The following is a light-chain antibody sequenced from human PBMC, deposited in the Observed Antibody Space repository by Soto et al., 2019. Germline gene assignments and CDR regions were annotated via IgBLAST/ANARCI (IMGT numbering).Light chain of an antibody. V-gene: IGKV3-20*01. J-gene: IGKJ5*01. CDR2: GAS. CDR3: QQYGSSIT. Sequence: IVLKQSPGILSLSPGERATLSCRASQSVSSSYLAWYQQKPGQAPRLLIYGASSRATGIPDRFSGSGSGTDFTLTISRLEPEDFAVYYCQQYGSSITFGQGTRLEIK. CDR1: QSVSSSY.